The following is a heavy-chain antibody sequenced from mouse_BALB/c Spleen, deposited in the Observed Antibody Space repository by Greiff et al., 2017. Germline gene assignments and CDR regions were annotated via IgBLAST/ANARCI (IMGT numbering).Heavy chain of an antibody. Sequence: EVKLMESGGGLVKPGGSLKLSCAASGFTFSSYAMSWVRQTPEKRLEWVASISSGGSTYYPDSVKGRFTISRDNARNILYLQMSSLRSEDTAMYYCARGYGNYVPFAYWGQGTLVTVSA. CDR2: ISSGGST. CDR3: ARGYGNYVPFAY. J-gene: IGHJ3*01. CDR1: GFTFSSYA. V-gene: IGHV5-6-5*01. D-gene: IGHD2-1*01.